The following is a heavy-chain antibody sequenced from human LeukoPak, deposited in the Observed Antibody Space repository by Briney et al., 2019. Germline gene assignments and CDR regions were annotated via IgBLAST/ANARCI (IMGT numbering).Heavy chain of an antibody. J-gene: IGHJ4*02. CDR3: AKERDYYGSGSYCPALDY. D-gene: IGHD3-10*01. CDR2: ISWNSGSI. CDR1: GFTFDDYA. Sequence: GGSLRLSCAASGFTFDDYAMHWVRQAPGKGLEWVSGISWNSGSIGYADSVKGRFTISRDNAKNSLYLQMNSLRAEDTALYYCAKERDYYGSGSYCPALDYWGQGTLVTVSS. V-gene: IGHV3-9*01.